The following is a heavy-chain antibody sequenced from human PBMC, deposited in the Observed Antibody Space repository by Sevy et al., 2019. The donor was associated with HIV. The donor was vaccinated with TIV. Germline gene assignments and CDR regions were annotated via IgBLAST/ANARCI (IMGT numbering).Heavy chain of an antibody. D-gene: IGHD6-13*01. CDR1: GGSFSGYY. V-gene: IGHV4-34*01. CDR3: ARALGIAAAGTRGDGMDV. Sequence: SETLSLTCAVYGGSFSGYYWSWIRQPPGKGLEWIGEINHSGSTNYNPSLKSRVTISVDTSKNQFSLKLSSVTAADTALFYCARALGIAAAGTRGDGMDVWGQWTTVTVSS. CDR2: INHSGST. J-gene: IGHJ6*02.